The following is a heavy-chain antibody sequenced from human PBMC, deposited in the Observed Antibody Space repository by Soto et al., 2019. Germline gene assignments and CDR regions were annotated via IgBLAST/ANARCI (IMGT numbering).Heavy chain of an antibody. Sequence: GGSLRLSCAASGFTFSSYGMHWVRQAPGKGLEWVAVISYDGSNKYYADSVKGRFTISRDNSKNTLYLQMNSLRAEDTAVYYCAKLDPYYYDSSGYYYDAFDIWGQGTMVTVSS. CDR3: AKLDPYYYDSSGYYYDAFDI. J-gene: IGHJ3*02. V-gene: IGHV3-30*18. CDR1: GFTFSSYG. CDR2: ISYDGSNK. D-gene: IGHD3-22*01.